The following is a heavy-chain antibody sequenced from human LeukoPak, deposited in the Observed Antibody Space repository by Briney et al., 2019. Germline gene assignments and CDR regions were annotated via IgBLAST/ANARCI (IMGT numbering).Heavy chain of an antibody. CDR1: GFTFSSYS. CDR2: ISSSSSYI. Sequence: GGSLRLSCAASGFTFSSYSMYWVRQAPGKGLEWVSSISSSSSYIYYADSVKGRFTISRDNAKNSLYLQMNSLRAEDTAVYYCARFLDRDIVVVPAAILDYWGQGTLVTVSS. D-gene: IGHD2-2*02. J-gene: IGHJ4*02. CDR3: ARFLDRDIVVVPAAILDY. V-gene: IGHV3-21*01.